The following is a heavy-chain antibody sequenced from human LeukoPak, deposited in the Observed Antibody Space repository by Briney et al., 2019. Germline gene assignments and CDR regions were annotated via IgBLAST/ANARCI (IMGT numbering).Heavy chain of an antibody. CDR2: IWYDGSNK. V-gene: IGHV3-33*01. Sequence: GGSVRLSCEASGFTFSSYAMHWVRQAPGKGLEWVAVIWYDGSNKYYADSVKGRFTISRDHSKNTLYLQMKSLRAEDTAVYYCARELEIAVAGTLGYWGQGTLVTVSS. D-gene: IGHD6-19*01. CDR3: ARELEIAVAGTLGY. J-gene: IGHJ4*02. CDR1: GFTFSSYA.